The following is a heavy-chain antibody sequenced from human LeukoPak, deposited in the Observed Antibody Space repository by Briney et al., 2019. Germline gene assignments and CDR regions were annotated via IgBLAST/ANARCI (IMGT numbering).Heavy chain of an antibody. D-gene: IGHD6-13*01. CDR1: GGSISSDY. V-gene: IGHV4-4*07. CDR3: ARESSSWGYYYYFMDV. CDR2: IYTSGSS. J-gene: IGHJ6*03. Sequence: SETLSLTCIVSGGSISSDYWSWIRQPAGKGLEWIGRIYTSGSSNYNPSLKSRVTMSVDTSKNQFSLKLSSVTAADTAVYYCARESSSWGYYYYFMDVWGKGTTVTVSS.